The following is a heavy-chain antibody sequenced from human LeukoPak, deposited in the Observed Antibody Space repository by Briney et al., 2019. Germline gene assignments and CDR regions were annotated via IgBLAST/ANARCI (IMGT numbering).Heavy chain of an antibody. CDR1: GFTFSSYG. Sequence: GGSLRLSCAASGFTFSSYGMSWVRQAPGKGLEWVSAISGSGGSAYYADSVKGRFTISRDNSKNTLYLQMNSLRAEDTAVYYCAKDSTAAGTYYFDYWGQGTLVTVSS. V-gene: IGHV3-23*01. D-gene: IGHD6-13*01. CDR2: ISGSGGSA. CDR3: AKDSTAAGTYYFDY. J-gene: IGHJ4*02.